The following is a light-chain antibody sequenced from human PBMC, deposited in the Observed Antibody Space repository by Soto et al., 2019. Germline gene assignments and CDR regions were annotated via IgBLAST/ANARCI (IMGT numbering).Light chain of an antibody. CDR3: SSYTDSSAV. J-gene: IGLJ3*02. Sequence: QSALTQPASVSGSPGQSITISCTGTSSDGDYKYVSWYQQHPGKGPKLIIYEVSNRPSGVSNRFSGSKSGNTASLTISGLQAEDEADYYCSSYTDSSAVFGGGTKLTVL. CDR2: EVS. CDR1: SSDGDYKY. V-gene: IGLV2-14*01.